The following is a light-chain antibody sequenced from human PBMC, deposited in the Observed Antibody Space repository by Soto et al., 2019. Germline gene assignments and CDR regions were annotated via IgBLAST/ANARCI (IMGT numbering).Light chain of an antibody. V-gene: IGKV1-27*01. CDR3: QKYNSALPWT. CDR1: QDISNY. J-gene: IGKJ1*01. CDR2: AAS. Sequence: DIQMTQSPSSLYASVGDRVTITCRATQDISNYLAWYQQKPGKVPNLLIYAASTLHSGGPSRFSGSGSGTDFTLTISSLQPEDVATYYCQKYNSALPWTCGQGPKVEV.